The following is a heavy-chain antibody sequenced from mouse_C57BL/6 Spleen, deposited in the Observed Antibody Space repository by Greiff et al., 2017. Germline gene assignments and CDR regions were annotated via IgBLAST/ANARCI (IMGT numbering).Heavy chain of an antibody. J-gene: IGHJ3*01. D-gene: IGHD1-1*01. CDR3: ARGDYYGSSCGFAY. CDR2: IYSRSGNT. Sequence: QVQLQQSGAELARPGASVKLFCKASGFTFTSYGISWVKQRTGQGLEWIGEIYSRSGNTYYNEKFKGKATLTADKSSSTAYMELRSLTSEDTAIFICARGDYYGSSCGFAYWGQGTLVTVSA. CDR1: GFTFTSYG. V-gene: IGHV1-81*01.